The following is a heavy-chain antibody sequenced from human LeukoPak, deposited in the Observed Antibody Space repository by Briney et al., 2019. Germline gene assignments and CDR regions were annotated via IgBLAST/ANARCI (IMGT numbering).Heavy chain of an antibody. V-gene: IGHV4-30-4*08. CDR1: GGSISDYY. J-gene: IGHJ5*02. CDR3: ARRGYCSGGSCYAGLNWFDP. D-gene: IGHD2-15*01. Sequence: SETLSLTCTVSGGSISDYYWNWMRQPPGKGLEWIGHIYYSGSTYYNPSLKSRVTISVDTSKNQFSLKLGSVSAADTAVYYCARRGYCSGGSCYAGLNWFDPWGQGTLVTVSS. CDR2: IYYSGST.